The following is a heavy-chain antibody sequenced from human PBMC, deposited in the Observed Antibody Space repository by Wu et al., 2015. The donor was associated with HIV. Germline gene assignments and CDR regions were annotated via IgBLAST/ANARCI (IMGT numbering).Heavy chain of an antibody. J-gene: IGHJ6*02. V-gene: IGHV1-24*01. D-gene: IGHD1-26*01. CDR1: GYMLTKLS. CDR2: FNPEDGET. CDR3: ATVRWELSDGHYYFAMDV. Sequence: QVQLVQSGAEVKKTGASVKVSCKVSGYMLTKLSMHWVRQAPGKGLEWMGGFNPEDGETIYAEIFQGRLTMTEDTSTDTAYMEMSSLRSEDTAVYYCATVRWELSDGHYYFAMDVWGQGTAVTVS.